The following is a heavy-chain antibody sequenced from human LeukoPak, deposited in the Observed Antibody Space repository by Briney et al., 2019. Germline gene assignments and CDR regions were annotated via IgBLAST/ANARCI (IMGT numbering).Heavy chain of an antibody. V-gene: IGHV5-51*01. D-gene: IGHD2-2*01. CDR3: ATPYPREYCSSTTCYFNY. Sequence: GESLKISCKGSGYSFTSYWIGWVRQVPGNGLEWMGIIYPGDSDTRYSPSFQGQVTISADTSISTTYLQWSSLKASDTAMYYCATPYPREYCSSTTCYFNYWGQGTLVTVSS. J-gene: IGHJ4*02. CDR2: IYPGDSDT. CDR1: GYSFTSYW.